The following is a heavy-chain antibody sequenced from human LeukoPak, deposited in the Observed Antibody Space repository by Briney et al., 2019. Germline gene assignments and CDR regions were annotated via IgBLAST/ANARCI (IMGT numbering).Heavy chain of an antibody. Sequence: GGSLRLSCAASGFTFSSYGMHWVRQAPGKGLEWVAVIWYDGSNKYYADSVKGRFTISRDNSKNTVSLQMSSLRAEDTAVYYCVKDLYKGDTSSWYYFDYWGQGTLVTVSS. CDR2: IWYDGSNK. CDR3: VKDLYKGDTSSWYYFDY. V-gene: IGHV3-30*02. CDR1: GFTFSSYG. J-gene: IGHJ4*02. D-gene: IGHD6-13*01.